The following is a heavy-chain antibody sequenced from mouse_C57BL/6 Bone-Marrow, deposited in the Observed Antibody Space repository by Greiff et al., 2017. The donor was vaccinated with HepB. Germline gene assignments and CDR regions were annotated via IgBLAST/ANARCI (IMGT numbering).Heavy chain of an antibody. J-gene: IGHJ1*03. V-gene: IGHV1-78*01. Sequence: QVQLQQSDAELVKPGASVKISCKVSGYTFTDHTIHWMKQRPEQGLEWIGYIYPRDGSTKYNEKFKGKATLTADKSSSTAYMQLNSLTSEDSAVYFCGKGYYYGSSWGYFDVWGTGTTVTVSS. CDR2: IYPRDGST. CDR3: GKGYYYGSSWGYFDV. CDR1: GYTFTDHT. D-gene: IGHD1-1*01.